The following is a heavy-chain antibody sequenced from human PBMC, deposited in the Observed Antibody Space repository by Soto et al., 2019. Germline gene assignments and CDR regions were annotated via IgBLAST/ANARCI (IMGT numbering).Heavy chain of an antibody. CDR1: GGSIRSYY. Sequence: SETLSLTCTVYGGSIRSYYWSWLRQPPGKGLEWIGNIYYSGSTNYNPSRKSRVTMSVDMSKNQVSLKLSSVTAADTAVYYCTRVGGYYGDYPNFDYWGQGALVTAPQ. V-gene: IGHV4-59*01. CDR2: IYYSGST. CDR3: TRVGGYYGDYPNFDY. J-gene: IGHJ4*02. D-gene: IGHD4-17*01.